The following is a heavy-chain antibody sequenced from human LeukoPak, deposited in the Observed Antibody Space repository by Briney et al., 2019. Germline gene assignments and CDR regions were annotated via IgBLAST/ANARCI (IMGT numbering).Heavy chain of an antibody. CDR1: GFTFSSYN. Sequence: GGSLRLSCAASGFTFSSYNMNWVRQAPGKGLEWVSYISSSSSTIYYADSVKGRFTISRDNSKNTLYLQMNSLRAEDTAVYYCARDLGTPFDYWGQGTLVTVSS. V-gene: IGHV3-48*01. CDR3: ARDLGTPFDY. CDR2: ISSSSSTI. J-gene: IGHJ4*02.